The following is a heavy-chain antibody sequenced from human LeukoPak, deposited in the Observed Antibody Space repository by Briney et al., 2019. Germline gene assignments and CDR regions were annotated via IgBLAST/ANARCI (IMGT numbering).Heavy chain of an antibody. D-gene: IGHD2-8*01. V-gene: IGHV1-69*06. CDR1: GGTFSSYA. Sequence: GASVKVSCKASGGTFSSYAISWVRQAPGQGLEWMGGIIPIFGTANYAQKFQGRVTITADKSTSTAYMELSSLRSEDTAVYYCARSLDEMLYGGSFDYWGQGTLVTVSS. CDR2: IIPIFGTA. CDR3: ARSLDEMLYGGSFDY. J-gene: IGHJ4*02.